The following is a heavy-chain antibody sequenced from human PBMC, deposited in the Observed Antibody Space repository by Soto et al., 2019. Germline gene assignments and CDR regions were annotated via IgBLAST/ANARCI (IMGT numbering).Heavy chain of an antibody. V-gene: IGHV4-39*01. CDR1: GGSTTSGIHY. CDR2: IYYDGTT. Sequence: SETLSLTCTVSGGSTTSGIHYWGWIRQPPGKGLEWIGNIYYDGTTYYNPSLKSRAIISVDTSENQFSLKVSSVTAADTAVYYFGGWVANIHYLNYWGQGTMVTVSS. CDR3: GGWVANIHYLNY. D-gene: IGHD5-12*01. J-gene: IGHJ4*02.